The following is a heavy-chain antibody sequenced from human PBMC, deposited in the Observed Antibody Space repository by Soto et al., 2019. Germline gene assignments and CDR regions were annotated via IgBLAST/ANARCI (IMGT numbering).Heavy chain of an antibody. Sequence: QVQLQQWGAGLLKPSETLSLTCAVYGGSFSGYYWSWIRQPPGKGLEWIGEINHSGSTNYTPSLKSRVNISVGTSTNQFSLKLGSVAAADTAVYYCARGAGYSSGGGWFGPWGQGTLVTVSS. V-gene: IGHV4-34*01. CDR2: INHSGST. CDR3: ARGAGYSSGGGWFGP. D-gene: IGHD6-19*01. CDR1: GGSFSGYY. J-gene: IGHJ5*02.